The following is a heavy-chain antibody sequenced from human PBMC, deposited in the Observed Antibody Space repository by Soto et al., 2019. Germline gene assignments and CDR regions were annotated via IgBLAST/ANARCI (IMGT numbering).Heavy chain of an antibody. CDR3: ARLSGYYYGSGSYYTYYYYGMDV. V-gene: IGHV4-39*01. CDR1: GGSSSSSSYY. Sequence: PSETLSLTCTVSGGSSSSSSYYWGWIRQPPGKGLEWIGSIYYSGSTYYNPSLKSRVTISVDTSKNQFSLKLSSVTAADTAVYYCARLSGYYYGSGSYYTYYYYGMDVWGQGTTVTVSS. CDR2: IYYSGST. J-gene: IGHJ6*02. D-gene: IGHD3-10*01.